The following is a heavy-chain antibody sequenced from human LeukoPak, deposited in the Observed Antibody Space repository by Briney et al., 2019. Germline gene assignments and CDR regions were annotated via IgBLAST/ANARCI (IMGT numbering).Heavy chain of an antibody. CDR2: IYYSGST. J-gene: IGHJ4*02. CDR1: GGSISSSSYY. CDR3: ARLSTGERTD. V-gene: IGHV4-39*01. Sequence: SETLSLTCTVSGGSISSSSYYWGWIRQPPGKGLEWIGSIYYSGSTYYNPSLKSRVTISVDTSKNQFSLKLSSVTAADTAVYYCARLSTGERTDWGQGTLVTVPS. D-gene: IGHD7-27*01.